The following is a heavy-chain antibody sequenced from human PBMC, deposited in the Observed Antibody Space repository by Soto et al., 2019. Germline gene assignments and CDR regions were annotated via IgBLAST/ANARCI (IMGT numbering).Heavy chain of an antibody. Sequence: LSLTCTVSGGSVSSGSYYWSWIRQPPGKGLEWIGYIYYSGSTNYNPPLKSRVTISVDTSKNQFSLKLSSVTAADTAVYYCARENDYGDYPGARGGALGYWGQGTLVTVSS. V-gene: IGHV4-61*01. J-gene: IGHJ4*02. CDR1: GGSVSSGSYY. D-gene: IGHD4-17*01. CDR2: IYYSGST. CDR3: ARENDYGDYPGARGGALGY.